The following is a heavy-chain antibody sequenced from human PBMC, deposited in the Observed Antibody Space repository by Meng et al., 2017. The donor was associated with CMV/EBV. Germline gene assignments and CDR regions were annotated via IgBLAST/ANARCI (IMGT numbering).Heavy chain of an antibody. Sequence: GESLKISCAASGFTFSSYEMNWVRQAPGKGLEWVSYISSSGSTIYYADSVKGRFTISRDNAKNSLYLQMNSLRAEDTAVYYCARKGTYYDFWSGYYIDSRQGPFDYWGQGTLVTVSS. CDR2: ISSSGSTI. CDR1: GFTFSSYE. V-gene: IGHV3-48*03. CDR3: ARKGTYYDFWSGYYIDSRQGPFDY. J-gene: IGHJ4*02. D-gene: IGHD3-3*01.